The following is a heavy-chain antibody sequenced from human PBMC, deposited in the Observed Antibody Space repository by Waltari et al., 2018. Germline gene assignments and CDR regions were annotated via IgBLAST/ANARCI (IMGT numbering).Heavy chain of an antibody. Sequence: QVQLQQWGAGLLKPSETLSLTCAVYGGSFSGYYWSWIRQPPGKGLEWIGEINHSGSTNYNPSLKSRVTISVDTSKNQFSLKLSSVTAADTAVYYCATGYCSGGSCQGNWFDPWGQGTLVTVSS. CDR3: ATGYCSGGSCQGNWFDP. J-gene: IGHJ5*02. CDR2: INHSGST. CDR1: GGSFSGYY. D-gene: IGHD2-15*01. V-gene: IGHV4-34*01.